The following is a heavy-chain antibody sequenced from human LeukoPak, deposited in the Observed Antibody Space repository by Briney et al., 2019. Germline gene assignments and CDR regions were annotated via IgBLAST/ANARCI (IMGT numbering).Heavy chain of an antibody. CDR3: ARDGEYSSGWFDP. J-gene: IGHJ5*02. Sequence: GGSLRLSCAASGFTFSSYSMNWVRQAPGKGLEWVSSISSSSSYIYYADSVKGRFTISRDNAKNSLYLQMNSLRAEDTAVYYCARDGEYSSGWFDPWGQGTLVTVSS. CDR1: GFTFSSYS. D-gene: IGHD6-19*01. CDR2: ISSSSSYI. V-gene: IGHV3-21*01.